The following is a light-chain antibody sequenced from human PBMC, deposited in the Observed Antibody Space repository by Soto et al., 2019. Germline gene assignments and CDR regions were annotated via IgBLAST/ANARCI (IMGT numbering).Light chain of an antibody. J-gene: IGKJ4*01. CDR2: DAS. CDR1: QDINNY. V-gene: IGKV1-33*01. CDR3: QQYNSLPPT. Sequence: DLQMTQSPSSLSASVGDRVTITCQASQDINNYLNWYQQKPGKAPKLLINDASNLETGAPSRFSGSGSGTDFTFTISSLQAEDIATYYCQQYNSLPPTFGGGTKVEIK.